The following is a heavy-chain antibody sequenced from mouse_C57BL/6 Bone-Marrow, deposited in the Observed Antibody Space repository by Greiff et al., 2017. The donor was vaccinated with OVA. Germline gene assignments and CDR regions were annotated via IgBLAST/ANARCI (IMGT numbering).Heavy chain of an antibody. Sequence: QVQLQQSGAELVKPGASVKISCKASGYAFSSYWMNWVKQRPGKGLEWIGQIYPGDGDTNYNGKFKGKATLTADKSSSTAYMQLSSLTSEDAAVYFCARTVEGPWFAYWGQGTLVTVSA. V-gene: IGHV1-80*01. D-gene: IGHD1-1*01. J-gene: IGHJ3*01. CDR2: IYPGDGDT. CDR1: GYAFSSYW. CDR3: ARTVEGPWFAY.